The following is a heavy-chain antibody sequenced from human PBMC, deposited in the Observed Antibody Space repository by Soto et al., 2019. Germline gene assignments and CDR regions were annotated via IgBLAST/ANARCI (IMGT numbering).Heavy chain of an antibody. Sequence: GGSLRLSCAASGFTFSSYAMSWVRQAPGKGLEWVSAISGSGGSTYYADPVKGRFTISRDNSKNTLYLQMNSLRAEDTAVYYCAKTGRFLEWLSYFDYWGQGTLVTVSS. CDR2: ISGSGGST. V-gene: IGHV3-23*01. J-gene: IGHJ4*02. CDR1: GFTFSSYA. D-gene: IGHD3-3*01. CDR3: AKTGRFLEWLSYFDY.